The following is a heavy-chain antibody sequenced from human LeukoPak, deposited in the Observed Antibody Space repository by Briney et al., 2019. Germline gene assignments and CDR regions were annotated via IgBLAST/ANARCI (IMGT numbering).Heavy chain of an antibody. CDR3: ARWRDFWSYGIDV. D-gene: IGHD3-3*01. Sequence: PGGSLRLSCAASGFTFSDYCMSWIRQAPGKGLEWVSYISSSGSTIYYADSVKGRFTISRDNAKNSLYLQMNSLRAEDTAVYYCARWRDFWSYGIDVWGQGTTVTVSS. CDR2: ISSSGSTI. V-gene: IGHV3-11*01. J-gene: IGHJ6*02. CDR1: GFTFSDYC.